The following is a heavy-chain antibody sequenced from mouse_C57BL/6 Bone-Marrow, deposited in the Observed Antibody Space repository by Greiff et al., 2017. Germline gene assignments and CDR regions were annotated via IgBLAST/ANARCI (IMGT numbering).Heavy chain of an antibody. J-gene: IGHJ4*01. CDR2: INPYNGGT. CDR3: AKLYGLYAMDY. Sequence: EVQLQQSGPVLVKPGASVKMSCKASGYTFTDYYMNWVKQSHGKSLEWIGVINPYNGGTSYNQKFKGKATLTVDKSSSTAYMELNSLTSEDSAVYYCAKLYGLYAMDYWGQGTSVTVSS. V-gene: IGHV1-19*01. CDR1: GYTFTDYY. D-gene: IGHD1-1*02.